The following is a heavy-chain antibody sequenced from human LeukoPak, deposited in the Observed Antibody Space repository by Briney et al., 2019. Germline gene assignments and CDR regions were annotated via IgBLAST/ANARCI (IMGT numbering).Heavy chain of an antibody. J-gene: IGHJ4*02. CDR1: GFTFSSYS. CDR3: ARGGTSIGWSDY. D-gene: IGHD6-19*01. Sequence: KPGGSLRLSCAASGFTFSSYSMSWVHQDPRKGLEWLSSISGGSSSIYYADSVKGRFTISRDNAKNSLYLQMNSLRAEDTAVYYCARGGTSIGWSDYWGQGTLVTVSS. CDR2: ISGGSSSI. V-gene: IGHV3-21*01.